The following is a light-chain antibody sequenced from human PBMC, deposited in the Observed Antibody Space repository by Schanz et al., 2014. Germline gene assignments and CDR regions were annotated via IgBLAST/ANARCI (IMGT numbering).Light chain of an antibody. J-gene: IGLJ2*01. CDR3: QSYDPSLSVV. V-gene: IGLV1-40*01. CDR1: SSNIGAGYD. CDR2: GSS. Sequence: QSVLTQPRSVSGAPGQRVTISCTGSSSNIGAGYDVHWYQQLPGTAPKVLIYGSSHRPSGVPDRFSGSQSGTSASLAITGLQAADEAVYYCQSYDPSLSVVFGGGTKLTVL.